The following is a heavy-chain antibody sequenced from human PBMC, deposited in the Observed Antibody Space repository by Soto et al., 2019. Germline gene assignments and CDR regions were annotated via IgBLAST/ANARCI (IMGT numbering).Heavy chain of an antibody. D-gene: IGHD5-12*01. Sequence: QVQLVESGGGVVQPGRSLRLSCAASGFTFSSYGMHWVRQAPGKGLEWVAVIWYVGSNKYYADSVKGRFTISRDNSKNTLYLQMNSLRAEDTAVYYCARESSGYSGYDLAYWGQGTLVTVSS. CDR2: IWYVGSNK. J-gene: IGHJ4*02. CDR3: ARESSGYSGYDLAY. V-gene: IGHV3-33*01. CDR1: GFTFSSYG.